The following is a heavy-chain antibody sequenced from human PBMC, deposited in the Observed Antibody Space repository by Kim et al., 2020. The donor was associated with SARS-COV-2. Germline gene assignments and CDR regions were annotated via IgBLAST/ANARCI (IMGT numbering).Heavy chain of an antibody. CDR2: IYYSGST. V-gene: IGHV4-39*07. CDR3: ARDPIRGGYSRWGPKFDY. CDR1: GGSISSSSYY. D-gene: IGHD5-18*01. Sequence: SETLSLTCTVSGGSISSSSYYWGWIRQPPGKGLEWIGSIYYSGSTYYNPSLKSRVTISVDTSKNQFSLKLSSVTAADTAVYYCARDPIRGGYSRWGPKFDYWGQRTLVTVSS. J-gene: IGHJ4*02.